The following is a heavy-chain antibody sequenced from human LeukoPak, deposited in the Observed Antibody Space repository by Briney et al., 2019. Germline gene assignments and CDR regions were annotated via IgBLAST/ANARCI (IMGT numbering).Heavy chain of an antibody. CDR1: GFTVISNY. CDR3: PKVFFPSGAKTVPPYYFAH. D-gene: IGHD4/OR15-4a*01. V-gene: IGHV3-23*01. Sequence: AGGSLILSCSASGFTVISNYMSRVRQAPGKVLELVSAISCSSHTSYYTDSVKGRFTISRENSKTTLYLQMDRLRAEGTAVYSCPKVFFPSGAKTVPPYYFAHWGQGALVTASS. CDR2: ISCSSHTS. J-gene: IGHJ4*02.